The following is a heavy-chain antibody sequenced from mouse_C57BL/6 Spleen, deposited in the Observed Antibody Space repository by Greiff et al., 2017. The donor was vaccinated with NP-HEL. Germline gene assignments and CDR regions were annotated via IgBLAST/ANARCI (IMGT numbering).Heavy chain of an antibody. Sequence: VQLVESGAELVRPGTSVKVSCKASGYAFTNYLLEWVKQRPGQGLEWIGVINPGSGGTNYNEKLKGKATLTEAKYSSTAYMQLSSLTSEDSAVYFCAREGGNYEKNYFDYWGQGTTLTVSS. D-gene: IGHD2-1*01. V-gene: IGHV1-54*01. CDR1: GYAFTNYL. CDR3: AREGGNYEKNYFDY. J-gene: IGHJ2*01. CDR2: INPGSGGT.